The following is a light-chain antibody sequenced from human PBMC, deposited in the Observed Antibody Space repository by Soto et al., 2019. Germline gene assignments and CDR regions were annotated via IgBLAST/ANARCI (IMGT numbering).Light chain of an antibody. CDR2: EVN. V-gene: IGLV2-14*01. Sequence: ALTQPASVSGSPGQSVTISCTGPRSDIGDSNFISWYQQSPGKAPRLLIYEVNNRPSGVSRRFSGSKAGNTASLTISGLLEDDEADYFCASFRSGTILVFGSGTKVTVL. CDR1: RSDIGDSNF. J-gene: IGLJ6*01. CDR3: ASFRSGTILV.